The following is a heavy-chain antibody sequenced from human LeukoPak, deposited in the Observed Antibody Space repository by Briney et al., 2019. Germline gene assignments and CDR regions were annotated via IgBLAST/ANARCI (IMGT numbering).Heavy chain of an antibody. CDR2: ISYDGSNK. CDR1: GFTFSSYA. V-gene: IGHV3-30-3*01. Sequence: GGSLRLSCAASGFTFSSYAMHWVRQAPGKGLEWVAVISYDGSNKYYADSVKGRFTISRDNSKNTLYLQMNSLRAEDTAVYYCAKDIAAAGHDAFDIWGQGTMVTVSS. J-gene: IGHJ3*02. CDR3: AKDIAAAGHDAFDI. D-gene: IGHD6-13*01.